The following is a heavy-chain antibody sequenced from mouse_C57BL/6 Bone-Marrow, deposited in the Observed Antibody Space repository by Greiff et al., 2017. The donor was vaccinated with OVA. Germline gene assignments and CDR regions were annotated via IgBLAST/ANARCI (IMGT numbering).Heavy chain of an antibody. CDR1: GYTFTSYW. J-gene: IGHJ1*03. Sequence: QVQLQQPGAELVMPGASVKLSCKASGYTFTSYWMHWVKQRPGQGLEWIGEIDPSDSYTNYNQKFKGKSTLTVDKSSSTAYKQLSSLTSEDSAVYYCARGGDYWYFDVWGTGTTVTVSS. V-gene: IGHV1-69*01. CDR2: IDPSDSYT. CDR3: ARGGDYWYFDV.